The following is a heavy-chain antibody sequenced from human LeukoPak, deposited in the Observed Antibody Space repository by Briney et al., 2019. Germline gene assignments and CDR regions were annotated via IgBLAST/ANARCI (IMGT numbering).Heavy chain of an antibody. CDR1: GGSISSYY. J-gene: IGHJ3*02. Sequence: SETLSLTCTVSGGSISSYYWSWIRQPPGKGLEWIGYIYYSGSTNYNPSLKSRVTISVDTSKNQFSLKLRSVTAADTVVYYCTRDRDVVVSTTSHEGFDIWGQGTTVTVSS. CDR3: TRDRDVVVSTTSHEGFDI. V-gene: IGHV4-59*12. CDR2: IYYSGST. D-gene: IGHD2-21*01.